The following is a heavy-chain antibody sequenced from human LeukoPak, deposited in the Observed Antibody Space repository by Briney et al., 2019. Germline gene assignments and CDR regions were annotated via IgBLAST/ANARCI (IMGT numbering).Heavy chain of an antibody. V-gene: IGHV4-61*02. Sequence: SQTLSLTCTVSGGSISSGSYYWSWIRQPAGKGLEWIGRIYTSGSTNYNPSLKSRVTISVDTSKNQSSLKLSSGTAADTAVYYCARADCTNGVCYTSDYWGQGTLVTVSS. CDR3: ARADCTNGVCYTSDY. J-gene: IGHJ4*02. CDR1: GGSISSGSYY. D-gene: IGHD2-8*01. CDR2: IYTSGST.